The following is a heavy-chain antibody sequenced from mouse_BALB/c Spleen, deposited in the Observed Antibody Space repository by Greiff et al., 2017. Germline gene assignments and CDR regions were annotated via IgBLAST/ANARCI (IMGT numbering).Heavy chain of an antibody. J-gene: IGHJ1*01. Sequence: QVQLQQSGPGLVAPSQSLSITCTVSGFSLTSYGVHWVRQPPGKGLEWLGVIWAGGSTNYNSALMSRLSISKDNSKSQVFLKMNSLQTDDTAMYYCARFPYGNYWYFDVWGAGTTVTVSS. CDR2: IWAGGST. V-gene: IGHV2-9*02. CDR1: GFSLTSYG. D-gene: IGHD2-1*01. CDR3: ARFPYGNYWYFDV.